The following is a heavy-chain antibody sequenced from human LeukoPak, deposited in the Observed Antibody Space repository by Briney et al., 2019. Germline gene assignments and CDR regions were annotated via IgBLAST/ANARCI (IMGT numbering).Heavy chain of an antibody. J-gene: IGHJ6*02. Sequence: ASVKVFCTASGYTFTSYGISWVRQAPGQGLEWMGWISAYNGNTNYAQKLQGRVTMTTDTSTSTAYMELRGLRSDDTAVYYCASSVIVVVTAIDCYGMDVWGQGTTVTVSS. CDR1: GYTFTSYG. CDR2: ISAYNGNT. D-gene: IGHD2-21*02. CDR3: ASSVIVVVTAIDCYGMDV. V-gene: IGHV1-18*01.